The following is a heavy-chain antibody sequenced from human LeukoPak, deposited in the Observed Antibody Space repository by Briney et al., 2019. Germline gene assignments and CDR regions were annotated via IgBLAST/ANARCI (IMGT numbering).Heavy chain of an antibody. J-gene: IGHJ4*02. CDR2: INWDGGSS. V-gene: IGHV3-43D*03. Sequence: GGSLRLSCAASGFTFDDNAMHWVRQAPGKGLEWVSLINWDGGSSYYADSVKGRFTISRDNSKNSLYLQMNSLRAEDTALYYCAKGYCSSTSCHLDCWGQGTLVTVSS. CDR1: GFTFDDNA. D-gene: IGHD2-2*01. CDR3: AKGYCSSTSCHLDC.